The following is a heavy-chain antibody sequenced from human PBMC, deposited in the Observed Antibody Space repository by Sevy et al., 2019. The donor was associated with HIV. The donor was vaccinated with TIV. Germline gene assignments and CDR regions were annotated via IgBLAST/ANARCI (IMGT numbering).Heavy chain of an antibody. CDR2: TYYRSKWYN. Sequence: SQTLSLTCAISGDSVSSNSAAWNWIRQSPSRGLEWLGRTYYRSKWYNDYAVSVKSRITINPDTSKNQFSLQLNSVTPEDTAGYYCARDPYCSSTSCFNWFDPWGQGTLVTVSS. D-gene: IGHD2-2*01. V-gene: IGHV6-1*01. CDR3: ARDPYCSSTSCFNWFDP. CDR1: GDSVSSNSAA. J-gene: IGHJ5*02.